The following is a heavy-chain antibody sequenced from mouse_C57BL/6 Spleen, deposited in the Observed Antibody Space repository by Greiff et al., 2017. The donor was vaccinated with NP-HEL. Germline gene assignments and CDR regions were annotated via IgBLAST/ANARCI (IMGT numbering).Heavy chain of an antibody. CDR2: IDPSDSST. CDR3: ARYGSYYYAMDY. Sequence: QVQLQQPGAELVMPGASVKLSCKASGYTFTSYWMHWVKQRPGQGLEWIGEIDPSDSSTNYNQKFKGKSTLTVDKSSSTAYMQLSSLTSEDSAVYYCARYGSYYYAMDYWGQGTSVTVSS. CDR1: GYTFTSYW. D-gene: IGHD2-1*01. V-gene: IGHV1-69*01. J-gene: IGHJ4*01.